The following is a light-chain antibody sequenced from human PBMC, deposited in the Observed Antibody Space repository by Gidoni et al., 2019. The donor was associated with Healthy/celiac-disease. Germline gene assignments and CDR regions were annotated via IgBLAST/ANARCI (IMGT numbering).Light chain of an antibody. CDR2: DAS. CDR1: QDISNY. CDR3: QQYDNLPPRT. V-gene: IGKV1-33*01. J-gene: IGKJ4*01. Sequence: GDRVTITCQASQDISNYLNWYQQKPGKAPKLLIYDASNLETGVPSRFSGSGSGTDFTFTISSLQPEDIATYYCQQYDNLPPRTFGGGTKVEIK.